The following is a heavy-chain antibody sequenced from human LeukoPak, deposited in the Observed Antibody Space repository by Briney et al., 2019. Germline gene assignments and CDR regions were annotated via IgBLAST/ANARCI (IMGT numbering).Heavy chain of an antibody. CDR2: IWYDGSNK. Sequence: GESLRLPCAASGFTFSSYGMHWVRQAPGKGLEWVAVIWYDGSNKYYADSVKGRFTISRDNSKNTLYLQMNSLRAEDTAVYYCAKVGYGDYYFDYWGQGTLVTVSS. CDR1: GFTFSSYG. CDR3: AKVGYGDYYFDY. V-gene: IGHV3-33*06. J-gene: IGHJ4*02. D-gene: IGHD4-17*01.